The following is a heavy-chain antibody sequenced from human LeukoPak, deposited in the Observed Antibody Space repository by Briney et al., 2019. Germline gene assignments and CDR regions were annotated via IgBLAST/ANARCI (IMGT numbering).Heavy chain of an antibody. V-gene: IGHV3-23*01. CDR1: GFTFATHG. Sequence: GGSLRLSCAASGFTFATHGMSWVRQVPGKGLEWVSAISVGGLYTYYADSVRGRFTISRDNSKSALYLQMNSLRSEDTAMYHCVKEGSHSDGGHSPTFDSWGLGTLVTVSS. D-gene: IGHD5-24*01. J-gene: IGHJ4*02. CDR3: VKEGSHSDGGHSPTFDS. CDR2: ISVGGLYT.